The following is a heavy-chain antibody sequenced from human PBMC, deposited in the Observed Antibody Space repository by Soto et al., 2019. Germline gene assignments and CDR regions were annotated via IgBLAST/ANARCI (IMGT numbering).Heavy chain of an antibody. Sequence: QVQLVQSGTEVKKPGSSVKVSCQASGDNFNNYAINWVRQAPGQALEWMGGLVPIFLTANYAQKFQGRVTITADRSTSTAYMELSSLISEDTAVYYCTRGLGYSASWGQGTLVTVSS. CDR1: GDNFNNYA. J-gene: IGHJ4*02. V-gene: IGHV1-69*06. CDR2: LVPIFLTA. D-gene: IGHD7-27*01. CDR3: TRGLGYSAS.